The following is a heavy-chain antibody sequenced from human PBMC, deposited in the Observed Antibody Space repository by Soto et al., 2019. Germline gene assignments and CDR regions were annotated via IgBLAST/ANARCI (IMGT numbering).Heavy chain of an antibody. J-gene: IGHJ4*02. V-gene: IGHV3-30-3*01. D-gene: IGHD6-19*01. Sequence: GGSLRLSCAASGFTFSSYAMHWVRQAPGKGLEWVAVISYDGSNKYYADSVKGRFTISRDNSKNTLYLQMNSLRAEDTAVYYCGPSMAGPFDYWGQGPRSPSPQ. CDR3: GPSMAGPFDY. CDR2: ISYDGSNK. CDR1: GFTFSSYA.